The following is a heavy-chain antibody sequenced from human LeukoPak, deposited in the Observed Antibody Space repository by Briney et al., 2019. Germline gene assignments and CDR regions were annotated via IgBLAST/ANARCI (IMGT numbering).Heavy chain of an antibody. CDR3: AKAGIVGATDEYYFDY. V-gene: IGHV3-66*01. CDR2: IYSGGST. Sequence: PGGSLRLSCAASEFSVGSNYMTWVRQAPGKGLEWVSLIYSGGSTYYADSVKGRFTISRDNSKNTLYLQMNSLRAEDTAVYYCAKAGIVGATDEYYFDYWGQGTLVTVSS. J-gene: IGHJ4*02. CDR1: EFSVGSNY. D-gene: IGHD1-26*01.